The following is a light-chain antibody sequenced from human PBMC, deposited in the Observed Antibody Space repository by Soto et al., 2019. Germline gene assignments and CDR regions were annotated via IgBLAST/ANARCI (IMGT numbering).Light chain of an antibody. CDR2: GAS. CDR3: QQYGSSPLVT. V-gene: IGKV3-20*01. J-gene: IGKJ3*01. Sequence: EIVFTQSPCTLSLSPGERAILSCRASQSVSSSYLAWYQQKPGQAPRLLIYGASSRATGIPDRFSGSGSGTDFTLTISRLEPEDFAVYYCQQYGSSPLVTFGPGTKVDIK. CDR1: QSVSSSY.